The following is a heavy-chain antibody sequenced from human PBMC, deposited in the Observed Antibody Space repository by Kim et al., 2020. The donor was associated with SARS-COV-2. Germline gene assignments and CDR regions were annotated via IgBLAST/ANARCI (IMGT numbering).Heavy chain of an antibody. J-gene: IGHJ4*02. CDR3: ARDYYDSSGYGFDY. Sequence: TPSLKSRVTISVDTSKNQLSLKLSSVTAADTAVYYCARDYYDSSGYGFDYWGQGTLVTVSS. D-gene: IGHD3-22*01. V-gene: IGHV4-34*01.